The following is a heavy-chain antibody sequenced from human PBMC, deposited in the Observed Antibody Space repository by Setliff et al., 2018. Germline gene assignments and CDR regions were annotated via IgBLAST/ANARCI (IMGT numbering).Heavy chain of an antibody. V-gene: IGHV3-30*02. J-gene: IGHJ3*02. CDR1: GFTFSSYG. CDR2: IPYDGSNQ. Sequence: GGSLRLSCAASGFTFSSYGMHWVRQAPGRGLEWVGYIPYDGSNQFYPDSLKGRFTISRDNSKNTLYLQMNSLRPEDTAVYYCARGFYYYGSSRWDVFDIWGQGTMVTVSS. CDR3: ARGFYYYGSSRWDVFDI. D-gene: IGHD3-22*01.